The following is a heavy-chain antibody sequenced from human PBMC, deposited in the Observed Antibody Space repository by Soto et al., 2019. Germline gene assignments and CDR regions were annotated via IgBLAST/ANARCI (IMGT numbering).Heavy chain of an antibody. CDR2: ISAYNGNT. J-gene: IGHJ4*02. CDR3: ASSRFDPYIVVVQAGVDY. D-gene: IGHD2-2*01. V-gene: IGHV1-18*01. CDR1: GYTFTSYG. Sequence: GASVKVSCKASGYTFTSYGISWVRQAPGQGLEWMGWISAYNGNTNYAQKLQGRVTMTTDTSTSTAYMELRSLRSEDTAVYYCASSRFDPYIVVVQAGVDYWGQGTLVTVSS.